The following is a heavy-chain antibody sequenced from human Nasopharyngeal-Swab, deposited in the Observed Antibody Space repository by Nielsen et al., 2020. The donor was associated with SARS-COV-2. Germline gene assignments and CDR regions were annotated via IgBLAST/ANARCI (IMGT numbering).Heavy chain of an antibody. CDR2: ISSSGSTI. D-gene: IGHD2-2*01. J-gene: IGHJ4*02. CDR3: ARDKGRCSSTSCYVDC. Sequence: GGSLRLSCAASGFTFSDYYMSWIRQAPGKGLEWVSYISSSGSTIYYADSVKGRFTISRDNAKNSLYLQMNSLRAEDTAVYYCARDKGRCSSTSCYVDCWGQGTLVTVSS. V-gene: IGHV3-11*01. CDR1: GFTFSDYY.